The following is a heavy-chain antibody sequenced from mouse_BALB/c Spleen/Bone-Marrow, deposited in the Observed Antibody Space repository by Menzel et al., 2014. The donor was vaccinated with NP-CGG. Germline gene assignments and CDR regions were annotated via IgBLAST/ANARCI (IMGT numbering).Heavy chain of an antibody. V-gene: IGHV1S126*01. CDR3: ARGPNWDGPAWFVY. Sequence: VKLVESGPQLVRPGASMKISCKASGYSFTTYWMHWVKQRPGQGLEWIGMIDPSDTETRLNERFKDKATLTVDKSSSTAYMQLSSPTSEDSAVYYCARGPNWDGPAWFVYWGQGTLVTVSA. D-gene: IGHD4-1*01. CDR1: GYSFTTYW. J-gene: IGHJ3*01. CDR2: IDPSDTET.